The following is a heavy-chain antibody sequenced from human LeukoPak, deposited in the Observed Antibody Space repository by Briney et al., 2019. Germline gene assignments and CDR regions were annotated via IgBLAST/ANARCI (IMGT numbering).Heavy chain of an antibody. CDR2: ISSSSSTI. CDR3: ATWLPDY. D-gene: IGHD5-24*01. Sequence: GGSLRLSCAASGFTFRSYSMNWVRQAPGKGLEWLSYISSSSSTIYYADSVKGRFTISRDNAKNSLYLHLNSLRDEDTAVYYCATWLPDYWGQGILVTVSS. J-gene: IGHJ4*02. CDR1: GFTFRSYS. V-gene: IGHV3-48*02.